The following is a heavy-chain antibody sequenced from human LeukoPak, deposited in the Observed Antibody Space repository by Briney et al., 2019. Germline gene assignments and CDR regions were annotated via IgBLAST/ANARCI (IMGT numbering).Heavy chain of an antibody. V-gene: IGHV3-21*01. CDR3: ARDREYDSSGYFDY. CDR1: GFTFSSYS. D-gene: IGHD3-22*01. CDR2: VSSSSSYI. Sequence: PGGSLRLSCAASGFTFSSYSMNWVRQAPGKGLEWVSSVSSSSSYIYYADSVKGRFTISRDNARNSLYLQMNSLRAEDTAVYYCARDREYDSSGYFDYWGQGTLVTVSS. J-gene: IGHJ4*02.